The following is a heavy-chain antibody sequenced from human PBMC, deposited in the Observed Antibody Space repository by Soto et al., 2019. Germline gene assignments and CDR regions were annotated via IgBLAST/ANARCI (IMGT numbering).Heavy chain of an antibody. CDR3: AREGGNVVVPAAIRLKYYFDY. D-gene: IGHD2-2*01. CDR2: INHSGST. CDR1: GGSFSGYY. Sequence: QAQLQQWGAGLLKPSETLSLTCAVYGGSFSGYYWSWIRQPPGKGLEWIGEINHSGSTNYNPSLKSRVTISVDTSKNQFSLKLSSVTAADTAVYYCAREGGNVVVPAAIRLKYYFDYWGQGTLVTVSS. J-gene: IGHJ4*02. V-gene: IGHV4-34*01.